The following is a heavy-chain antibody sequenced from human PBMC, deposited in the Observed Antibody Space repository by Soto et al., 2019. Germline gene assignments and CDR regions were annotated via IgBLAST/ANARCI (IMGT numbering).Heavy chain of an antibody. D-gene: IGHD6-13*01. CDR1: GYTFSRYA. V-gene: IGHV1-3*01. CDR2: INAGNGNT. Sequence: ASVKVSCKASGYTFSRYAIHWVRQAPGQRLEWMGWINAGNGNTKYSQKFEGRVTLTTDTSANTVYMELSSLRFEDTALYHCARDQQFRNWFDSWGQGTLVTVSS. CDR3: ARDQQFRNWFDS. J-gene: IGHJ5*01.